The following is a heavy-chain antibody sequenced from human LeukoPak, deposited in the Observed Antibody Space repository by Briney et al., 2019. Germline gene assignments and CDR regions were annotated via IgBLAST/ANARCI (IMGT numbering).Heavy chain of an antibody. V-gene: IGHV5-51*01. D-gene: IGHD2-21*02. Sequence: GESLKISCKGSGYSFTSYWIGWVRQMPGKGLEGMGIIYPGDSDTRYSPSFQGQVTISADKSISTAYLQWSSLKASDTAMYYCARLGAYCGGDCYPDFDYWGQGTLVTVSS. J-gene: IGHJ4*02. CDR2: IYPGDSDT. CDR1: GYSFTSYW. CDR3: ARLGAYCGGDCYPDFDY.